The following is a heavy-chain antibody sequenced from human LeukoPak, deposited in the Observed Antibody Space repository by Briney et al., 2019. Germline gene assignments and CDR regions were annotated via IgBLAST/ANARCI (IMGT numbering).Heavy chain of an antibody. J-gene: IGHJ4*02. V-gene: IGHV3-21*01. Sequence: SPGGSLRLSCAASGFTFSSYSMNWVRQAPGKGLEWVSSISSSSGYIYYADSVKGRFTISRDNAKNSLYLQMNSLRAEDTAVYYCARGIAAAEVYWGQGTLVTVSS. CDR2: ISSSSGYI. CDR3: ARGIAAAEVY. D-gene: IGHD6-13*01. CDR1: GFTFSSYS.